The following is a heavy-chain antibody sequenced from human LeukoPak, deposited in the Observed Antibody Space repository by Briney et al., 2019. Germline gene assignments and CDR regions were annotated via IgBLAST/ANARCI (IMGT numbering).Heavy chain of an antibody. CDR3: ARELGGYRANDAFDI. J-gene: IGHJ3*02. V-gene: IGHV3-21*01. Sequence: GGSLRLSCAASGFTFSSYSMNWVRQAPGQGLEWVSSISSSSSHIYYGDSVKSRFTISRDNAKNSLYLQMNSLRAEDTAVYYCARELGGYRANDAFDIWGQGTMVTVSS. CDR1: GFTFSSYS. CDR2: ISSSSSHI. D-gene: IGHD5-12*01.